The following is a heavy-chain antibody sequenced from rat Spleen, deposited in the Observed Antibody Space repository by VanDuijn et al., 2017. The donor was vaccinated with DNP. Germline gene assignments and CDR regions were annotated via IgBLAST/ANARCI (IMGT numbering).Heavy chain of an antibody. CDR2: ISVGSKYI. V-gene: IGHV5-34*01. CDR3: AKDRGINYGGYSEPDFDY. Sequence: EVQLVESGGGLVQPGRSLKLSCVASGFTFSDYRKSWIRQAPGKGLEWVASISVGSKYIHYAKTGKGRFTIPRDNAKNTLYLQMDSLRSEDTATYYCAKDRGINYGGYSEPDFDYWGQGVMVTVSS. CDR1: GFTFSDYR. D-gene: IGHD1-11*01. J-gene: IGHJ2*01.